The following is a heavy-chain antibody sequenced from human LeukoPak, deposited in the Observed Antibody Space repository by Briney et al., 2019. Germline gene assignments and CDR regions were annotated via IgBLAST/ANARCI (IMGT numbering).Heavy chain of an antibody. CDR3: AKGSKTLLFTRDHYIDV. J-gene: IGHJ6*03. Sequence: GGSLRLSCAASGFTFSSYSMNWVRQAPGKGLEWVSSISSSSSYIYYADSVKGRFTISRDNAKNSLYLQMNSLRAEDTAVYYCAKGSKTLLFTRDHYIDVWGKGTTVTTSS. V-gene: IGHV3-21*01. CDR2: ISSSSSYI. CDR1: GFTFSSYS. D-gene: IGHD2-21*02.